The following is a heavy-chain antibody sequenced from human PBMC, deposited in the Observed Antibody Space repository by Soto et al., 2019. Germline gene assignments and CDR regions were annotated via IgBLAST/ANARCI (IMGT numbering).Heavy chain of an antibody. D-gene: IGHD2-15*01. CDR2: SIPIFGTA. J-gene: IGHJ3*02. Sequence: QVQLVQSGAEVKKPGSSVKVSCKASGGTFSSYAISWVRQAPGQGLEWMGGSIPIFGTANYAQKFQGRVTITADESTSTAYMELSSLRSEDTAVYYCARVGKYCSGGSCYASDAAFDIWGQGTMVTVSS. CDR1: GGTFSSYA. V-gene: IGHV1-69*01. CDR3: ARVGKYCSGGSCYASDAAFDI.